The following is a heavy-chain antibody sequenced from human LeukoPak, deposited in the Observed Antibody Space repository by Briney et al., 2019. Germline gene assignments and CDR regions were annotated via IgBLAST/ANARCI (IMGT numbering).Heavy chain of an antibody. J-gene: IGHJ3*02. CDR2: TNPNSGGT. V-gene: IGHV1-2*02. CDR3: ARYTWYAFDI. Sequence: ASVKVYCKASGYTFTGYYMHRVRQAPGQGLEWMGWTNPNSGGTNYAQKFQGRVTMTRDTSISTAYMELSRLRSDDTAVYYCARYTWYAFDIWGQGTMVTVSS. CDR1: GYTFTGYY. D-gene: IGHD2-15*01.